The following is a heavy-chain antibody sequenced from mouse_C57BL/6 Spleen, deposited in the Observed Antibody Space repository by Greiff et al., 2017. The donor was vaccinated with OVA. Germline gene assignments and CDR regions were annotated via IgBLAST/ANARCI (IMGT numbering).Heavy chain of an antibody. CDR2: IDPSDSYT. CDR3: ARGLYDYDGYYFDY. CDR1: GYTFTSYW. D-gene: IGHD2-4*01. Sequence: VQLQQPGAELVMPGASVKLSCKASGYTFTSYWMHWVKQRPGQGLEWIGEIDPSDSYTNYNQKFKGKSTLTVDKSSSTAYMQLSILTSEDSAVYYCARGLYDYDGYYFDYWGQGTTLTVSS. J-gene: IGHJ2*01. V-gene: IGHV1-69*01.